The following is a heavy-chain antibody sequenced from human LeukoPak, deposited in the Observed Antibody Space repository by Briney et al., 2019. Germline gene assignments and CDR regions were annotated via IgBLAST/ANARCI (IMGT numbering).Heavy chain of an antibody. V-gene: IGHV1-46*01. Sequence: ASVKVSCKASGYTFTSYYMHWVRQAPGQGLEWMGIINPSGGSTSYAQKFQGRATMTRDTSTSTVYMELSSLRSEDTAVYYCARDLSRGDSGSYGGVDYWGQGTLVTVSS. J-gene: IGHJ4*02. CDR1: GYTFTSYY. CDR3: ARDLSRGDSGSYGGVDY. D-gene: IGHD3-10*01. CDR2: INPSGGST.